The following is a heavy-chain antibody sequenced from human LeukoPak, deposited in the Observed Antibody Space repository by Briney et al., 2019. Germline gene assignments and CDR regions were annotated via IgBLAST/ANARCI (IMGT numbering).Heavy chain of an antibody. V-gene: IGHV4-4*02. J-gene: IGHJ4*02. CDR2: VNLQGST. CDR1: GGSITSTNY. Sequence: SETLSLTCGVSGGSITSTNYWTWVRQPPGKGLEWIGEVNLQGSTNYNPSLMGRVAISVDMSENHISPQSTSVTAADTAVYYCAREGGPYRPLDYSGQGTLVTVSS. CDR3: AREGGPYRPLDY.